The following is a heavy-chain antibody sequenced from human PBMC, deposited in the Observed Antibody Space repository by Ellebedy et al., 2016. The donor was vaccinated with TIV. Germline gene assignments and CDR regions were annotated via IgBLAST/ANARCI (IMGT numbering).Heavy chain of an antibody. CDR3: ARGAPFPYYFDS. Sequence: MPSETLSLTFAVSGCFISNYYWTWIRQSPETGLEWIGYIYHSGSTGSKPSLKSRVTISVDNPKNQFSLKLNSVTAADTAVYYCARGAPFPYYFDSWGQGLLVTVSS. V-gene: IGHV4-59*01. J-gene: IGHJ4*02. CDR1: GCFISNYY. CDR2: IYHSGST.